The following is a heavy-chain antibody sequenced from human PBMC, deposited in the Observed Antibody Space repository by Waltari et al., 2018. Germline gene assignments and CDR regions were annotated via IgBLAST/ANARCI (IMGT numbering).Heavy chain of an antibody. CDR2: ITSSRSYI. D-gene: IGHD4-17*01. Sequence: EVQLVESGGGLVKPGGSLRLSCAASGFTFTSYSMNWVRQAPGKGLEWVSSITSSRSYIYYTDSVKGRFTISRDNAKNLLYLQMNSLSAEDTAVYYCARDGDYDYWGQGTLVTVSS. V-gene: IGHV3-21*06. J-gene: IGHJ4*02. CDR3: ARDGDYDY. CDR1: GFTFTSYS.